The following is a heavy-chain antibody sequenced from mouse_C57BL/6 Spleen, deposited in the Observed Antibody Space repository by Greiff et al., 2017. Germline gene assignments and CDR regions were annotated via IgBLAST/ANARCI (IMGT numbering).Heavy chain of an antibody. D-gene: IGHD1-1*01. CDR1: GYSFTGYY. Sequence: VQLKESGPELVKPGASVKISCKASGYSFTGYYMNWVKQSPEKSLEWIGEINPSTGGTTYNQKFKAKATLTVDKSSSTAYMQLKSLTSEDSAVYYWARDYYGSSPFAYWGQGTLGTVSA. CDR3: ARDYYGSSPFAY. J-gene: IGHJ3*01. V-gene: IGHV1-42*01. CDR2: INPSTGGT.